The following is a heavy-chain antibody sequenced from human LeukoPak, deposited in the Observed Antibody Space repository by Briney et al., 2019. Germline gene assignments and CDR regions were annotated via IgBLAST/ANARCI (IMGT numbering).Heavy chain of an antibody. CDR1: GGSVSSGGYS. D-gene: IGHD3-22*01. J-gene: IGHJ4*02. CDR2: IYHSGST. Sequence: PSETLSLTCAVSGGSVSSGGYSWSWTRQPPGKGLEWIGYIYHSGSTYYNPSLKSRVTISVDRSKNQFSLKLSSVTAADTAVYYCASFNYYDSSGLKYWGQGTLVTVSS. V-gene: IGHV4-30-2*01. CDR3: ASFNYYDSSGLKY.